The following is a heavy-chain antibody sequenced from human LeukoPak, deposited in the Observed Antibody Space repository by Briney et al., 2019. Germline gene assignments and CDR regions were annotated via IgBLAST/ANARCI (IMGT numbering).Heavy chain of an antibody. Sequence: ASVKVSCKASGYTFTGYYMHWVRQAPGQGLEWMGWINPNSGGTNYAQKFQGRVTITRDTSISTAYMELSRLRSDDTAVYYCARVLRGNGRCDYWGQGTLVTVSS. V-gene: IGHV1-2*02. D-gene: IGHD3-10*01. CDR3: ARVLRGNGRCDY. CDR1: GYTFTGYY. J-gene: IGHJ4*02. CDR2: INPNSGGT.